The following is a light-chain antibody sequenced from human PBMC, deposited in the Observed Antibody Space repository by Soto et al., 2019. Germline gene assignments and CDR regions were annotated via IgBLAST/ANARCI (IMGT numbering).Light chain of an antibody. CDR1: QSVSSY. CDR2: DTS. Sequence: EIVLTQSPATLALSPGERATLSFMASQSVSSYLAWYQQKPCQAPRLVIYDTSTRATGVPARFSGSGSGTEFTITISSLQSEDFGVYYCQQYNDWFSITFGQGTRLEIK. J-gene: IGKJ5*01. CDR3: QQYNDWFSIT. V-gene: IGKV3-15*01.